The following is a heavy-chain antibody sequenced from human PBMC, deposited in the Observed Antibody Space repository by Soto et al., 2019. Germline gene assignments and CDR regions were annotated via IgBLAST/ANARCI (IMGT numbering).Heavy chain of an antibody. D-gene: IGHD2-8*02. V-gene: IGHV4-34*01. Sequence: PSETLSLTCAVYGGSFSGYYWSWIRQPPGKGLEWIGEINHSGSTNYNPSLKSRVTISVDTSKNQFSLKLSSVTAADTAVYYCARMGHGTALNNWFDPWGQGTLVTVSS. CDR3: ARMGHGTALNNWFDP. J-gene: IGHJ5*02. CDR2: INHSGST. CDR1: GGSFSGYY.